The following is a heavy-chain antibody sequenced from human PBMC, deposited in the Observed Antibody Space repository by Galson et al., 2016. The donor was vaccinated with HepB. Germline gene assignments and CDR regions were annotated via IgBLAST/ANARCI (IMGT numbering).Heavy chain of an antibody. CDR1: GYSISTGYY. CDR2: IFRSGTT. V-gene: IGHV4-38-2*02. Sequence: SETLSLTCSVSGYSISTGYYWGWIRQPPGKGLEWIGYIFRSGTTYYNPSLKSRVTPSLDTSKNQFSLKLASVTAADTAMYYCARGSPTMVGLDYWGQGTLVTVSS. CDR3: ARGSPTMVGLDY. J-gene: IGHJ4*02. D-gene: IGHD4-23*01.